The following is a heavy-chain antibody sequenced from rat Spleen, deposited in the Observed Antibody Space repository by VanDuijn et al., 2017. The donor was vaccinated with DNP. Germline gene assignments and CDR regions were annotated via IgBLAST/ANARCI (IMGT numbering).Heavy chain of an antibody. CDR2: ISYDGGST. CDR3: ARVQLGYYALDA. J-gene: IGHJ4*01. V-gene: IGHV5-20*01. CDR1: GFTFSDYY. Sequence: EVLVVDSGGGLVQPGGSLRLSCAASGFTFSDYYMAWVRQAPTKGLEWVAYISYDGGSTNYGDSVKGRFTISRDNAKSTLYLQMDSLRSEETATYYCARVQLGYYALDAWGQGTSVTVSS. D-gene: IGHD5-1*01.